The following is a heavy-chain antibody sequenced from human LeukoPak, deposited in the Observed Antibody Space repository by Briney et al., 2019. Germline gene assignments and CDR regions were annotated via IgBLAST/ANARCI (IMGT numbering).Heavy chain of an antibody. Sequence: PSETLSLTCAVYGGSFSGYYWSWIRQPPGKGLEWIGEINHSGSTNYNPSLKSRVTISVDTSKNQFSLKLSSVTPEDTAVYYCTRGEHSYYMDVWGKGTTVTVSS. CDR2: INHSGST. CDR3: TRGEHSYYMDV. D-gene: IGHD3-3*02. V-gene: IGHV4-34*01. CDR1: GGSFSGYY. J-gene: IGHJ6*03.